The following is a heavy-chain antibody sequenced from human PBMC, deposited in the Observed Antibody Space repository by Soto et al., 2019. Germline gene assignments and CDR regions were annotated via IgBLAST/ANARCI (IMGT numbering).Heavy chain of an antibody. Sequence: QVQLVQSGAEVEKPGSSVKVSCKSSGGTFSTYAIHWVRQAPGQGLEWMGRIIPLFGTANYTQKLKGRVTITSDYKTSSAYTELDCLKSEDTAVYACARGPRLPWFASAAERSPTGIEVWGEATTVAVSS. CDR3: ARGPRLPWFASAAERSPTGIEV. D-gene: IGHD3-10*01. CDR1: GGTFSTYA. CDR2: IIPLFGTA. J-gene: IGHJ6*04. V-gene: IGHV1-69*01.